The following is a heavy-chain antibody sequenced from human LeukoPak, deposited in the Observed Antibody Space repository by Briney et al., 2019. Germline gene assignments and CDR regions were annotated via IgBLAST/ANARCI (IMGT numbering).Heavy chain of an antibody. CDR3: ARDGDPNTATLDY. CDR1: GGTFSSYA. D-gene: IGHD5-18*01. CDR2: IIPVFGTA. V-gene: IGHV1-69*05. Sequence: SVKVSCKASGGTFSSYAISWVRQAPGQGLEWMGRIIPVFGTADYAQKFQGRVTITTDESTSTAYMELSSLRSEDTAVYYCARDGDPNTATLDYWGQGTLVTVSS. J-gene: IGHJ4*02.